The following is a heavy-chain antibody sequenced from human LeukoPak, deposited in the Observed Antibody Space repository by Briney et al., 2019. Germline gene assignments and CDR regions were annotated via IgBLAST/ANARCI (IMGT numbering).Heavy chain of an antibody. CDR2: IYYSGST. V-gene: IGHV4-59*01. CDR1: GGSISSYY. Sequence: PSETLSLTCTVSGGSISSYYWNWIRQPPGKGLEWIGYIYYSGSTNYNPSLKSRVTISVDTSKNQFSLKLSSVTAADTAVYYCAGGRKTGDRLFDYWGQGTLVTVSS. J-gene: IGHJ4*02. CDR3: AGGRKTGDRLFDY. D-gene: IGHD7-27*01.